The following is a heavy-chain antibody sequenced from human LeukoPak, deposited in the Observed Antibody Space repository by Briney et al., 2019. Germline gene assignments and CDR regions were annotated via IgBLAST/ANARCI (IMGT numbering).Heavy chain of an antibody. D-gene: IGHD6-19*01. Sequence: GGSLRLSCAASGFTFSSYAMMWVRQAPGKGLEWVSTVSGSAGGTYYADSVKGRFTISRDNSKNTLYLLMNSLRAEDTAVYYCGKTTTGYSSGRNPAWPVDYWGQGTLVTVSS. J-gene: IGHJ4*02. V-gene: IGHV3-23*01. CDR3: GKTTTGYSSGRNPAWPVDY. CDR2: VSGSAGGT. CDR1: GFTFSSYA.